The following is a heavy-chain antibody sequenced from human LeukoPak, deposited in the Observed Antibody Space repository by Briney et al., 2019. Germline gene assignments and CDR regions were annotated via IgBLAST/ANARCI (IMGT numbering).Heavy chain of an antibody. V-gene: IGHV3-48*02. J-gene: IGHJ3*02. CDR3: AGDLHGAYYDSSGYPGAFDI. CDR2: ISSSSSTI. Sequence: GGSLRLSCAASGFTFSSYSMNWVRQAPGKGLEWVSYISSSSSTIYYADSVKGRFTISRDNAKNSLYLQMNSLRDEDTGVYYCAGDLHGAYYDSSGYPGAFDIWGQGTMVTVSS. D-gene: IGHD3-22*01. CDR1: GFTFSSYS.